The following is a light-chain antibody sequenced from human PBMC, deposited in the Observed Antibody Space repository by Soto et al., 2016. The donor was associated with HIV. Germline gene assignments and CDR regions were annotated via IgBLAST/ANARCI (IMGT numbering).Light chain of an antibody. CDR2: ATS. CDR1: QSISNY. J-gene: IGKJ4*01. Sequence: DIQMTQSPSSLTASVGDRVTITCRASQSISNYLNWYQQKPGKAPKVLISATSDLQSGVPSRFSGSRSGREFTLTISSLQPEDFATYYCQQANSFPRTFGGGTKVEIK. CDR3: QQANSFPRT. V-gene: IGKV1-39*01.